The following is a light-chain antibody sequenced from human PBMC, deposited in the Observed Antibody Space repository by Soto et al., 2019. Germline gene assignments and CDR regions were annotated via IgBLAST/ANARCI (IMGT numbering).Light chain of an antibody. CDR3: QQSAFSPYT. CDR2: GAS. CDR1: QSVSSTF. V-gene: IGKV3-20*01. Sequence: EIVLTQSPGTLSLSPGERATLSCRASQSVSSTFVAWYQLKPGQAPRLLIYGASSRASGIPDRFSGSGSGTDFTLTISRLEPEDFAVYYCQQSAFSPYTFGQGTNLEIK. J-gene: IGKJ2*01.